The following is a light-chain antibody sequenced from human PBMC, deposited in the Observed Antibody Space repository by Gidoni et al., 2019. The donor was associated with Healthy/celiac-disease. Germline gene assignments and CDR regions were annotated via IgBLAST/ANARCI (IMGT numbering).Light chain of an antibody. CDR2: QDS. CDR3: QAWDSSIVV. CDR1: KLGDKY. J-gene: IGLJ2*01. Sequence: YELTQPPSVSVSPGQTASITCSGDKLGDKYACWYQQKPGQSPVLVIYQDSKRPSGIPERFSGSNSGNTATLTISGTQAMDEADYYCQAWDSSIVVFGGGTKLTVL. V-gene: IGLV3-1*01.